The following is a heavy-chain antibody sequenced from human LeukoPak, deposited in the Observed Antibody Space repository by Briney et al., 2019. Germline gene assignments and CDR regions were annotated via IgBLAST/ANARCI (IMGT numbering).Heavy chain of an antibody. Sequence: SVKVSCKASGGTFSSYAISWVRQAPGQGLEWMGRIIPIFGIANYAQKFQGRVTITADKSTSTAYMELSSLRSEGTAVYYCAVPTAMLTPLDYYYYGMDVWGQGTTVTVSS. CDR3: AVPTAMLTPLDYYYYGMDV. J-gene: IGHJ6*02. D-gene: IGHD5-18*01. CDR1: GGTFSSYA. V-gene: IGHV1-69*04. CDR2: IIPIFGIA.